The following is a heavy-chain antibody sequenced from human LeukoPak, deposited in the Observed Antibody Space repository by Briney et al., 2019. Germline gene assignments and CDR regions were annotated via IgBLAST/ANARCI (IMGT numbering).Heavy chain of an antibody. CDR1: GGSISSYY. Sequence: SETLSLTCTVSGGSISSYYWTWIRQPPGKGLEWIGDIYSTGSTNYNPYLKRRVTIPVDTSKNQFSLKLSSVTAADTAVYFCARVRIGETSYDASDVWGLGTMVTVSS. CDR2: IYSTGST. D-gene: IGHD1-26*01. J-gene: IGHJ3*01. CDR3: ARVRIGETSYDASDV. V-gene: IGHV4-59*13.